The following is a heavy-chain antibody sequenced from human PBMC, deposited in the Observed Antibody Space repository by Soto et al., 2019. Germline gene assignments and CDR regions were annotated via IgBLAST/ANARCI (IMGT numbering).Heavy chain of an antibody. D-gene: IGHD6-13*01. J-gene: IGHJ4*02. Sequence: GSLSLSCAASGFTFNTYNMIWVRQAPGKGLEWVSSITASSSDIYYADSVRGRFTISRDNAKTSLYLQMDSLRAEDTAVYFCARDNWGKATAAGGTDNWGQGTLVTVSS. CDR1: GFTFNTYN. CDR2: ITASSSDI. V-gene: IGHV3-21*01. CDR3: ARDNWGKATAAGGTDN.